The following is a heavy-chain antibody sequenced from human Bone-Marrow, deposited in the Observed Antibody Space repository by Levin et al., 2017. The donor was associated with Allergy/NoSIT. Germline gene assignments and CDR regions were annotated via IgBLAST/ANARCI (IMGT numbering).Heavy chain of an antibody. D-gene: IGHD2-2*01. CDR2: FSGVGTST. CDR3: AKMLFSLPGTSYWYFDL. CDR1: GFSFGTHA. V-gene: IGHV3-23*01. Sequence: SCAASGFSFGTHAMSWVRQAPGKGLEWVSTFSGVGTSTFYADSVKGRFAISRDNSKKTLFLQMNSLQAEDTAVYFCAKMLFSLPGTSYWYFDLWGRGTPVTVSS. J-gene: IGHJ2*01.